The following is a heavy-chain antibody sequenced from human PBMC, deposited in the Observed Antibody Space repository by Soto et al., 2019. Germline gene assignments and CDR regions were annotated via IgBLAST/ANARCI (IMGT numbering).Heavy chain of an antibody. Sequence: SETLSLTCTVSGGSISSGGYYWSWIRQHPGKGLEWIGYIYYSGSTYYNPSLKSRVTISVDTSKNQFSLKLSSVTAADTAVYYCAVVVPALFDYWGQGTLVTVSS. J-gene: IGHJ4*02. CDR3: AVVVPALFDY. CDR2: IYYSGST. CDR1: GGSISSGGYY. V-gene: IGHV4-31*03. D-gene: IGHD2-2*01.